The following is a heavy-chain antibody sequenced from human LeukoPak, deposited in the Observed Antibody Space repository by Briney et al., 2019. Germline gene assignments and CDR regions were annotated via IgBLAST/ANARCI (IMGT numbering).Heavy chain of an antibody. J-gene: IGHJ4*02. CDR1: GFSFSNYW. Sequence: GGSLRLSCAASGFSFSNYWMSWVRQAPGKGLEWVANIKEDGSEKYYVDSLKGRFTISRDNAKSSLSLQLNSLRAEDTAVYYCARDQGWLQFDNWGQGTLVTVSS. CDR2: IKEDGSEK. CDR3: ARDQGWLQFDN. V-gene: IGHV3-7*05. D-gene: IGHD5-12*01.